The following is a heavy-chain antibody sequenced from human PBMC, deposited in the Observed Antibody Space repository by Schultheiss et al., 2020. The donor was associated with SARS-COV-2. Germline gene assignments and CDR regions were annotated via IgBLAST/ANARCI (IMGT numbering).Heavy chain of an antibody. CDR3: ARDRTLGWFDP. CDR2: IFHSGAT. D-gene: IGHD7-27*01. J-gene: IGHJ5*02. V-gene: IGHV4-34*12. Sequence: SETLSLTCAVYGGSFSGYYWSWIRQPPGKGLEGIGEIFHSGATNYNPSLKSRVTISVDKSKNEFSLKLSSVTAADTAVYYCARDRTLGWFDPWGQGTLVTVSS. CDR1: GGSFSGYY.